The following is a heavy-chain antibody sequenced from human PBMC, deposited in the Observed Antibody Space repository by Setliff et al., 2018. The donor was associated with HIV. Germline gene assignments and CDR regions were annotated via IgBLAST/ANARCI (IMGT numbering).Heavy chain of an antibody. CDR1: GGSFSGYY. CDR3: ARHWPLGRAVAGTPYYFDY. D-gene: IGHD6-19*01. Sequence: SETLSLTCAVYGGSFSGYYWSWIRQPPGKGLEWIGEINHSGSTNYNPSLKSRVTISADPSKNQFSLRLNSVTAADTAVYYCARHWPLGRAVAGTPYYFDYWGQGTLVTVS. V-gene: IGHV4-34*01. J-gene: IGHJ4*02. CDR2: INHSGST.